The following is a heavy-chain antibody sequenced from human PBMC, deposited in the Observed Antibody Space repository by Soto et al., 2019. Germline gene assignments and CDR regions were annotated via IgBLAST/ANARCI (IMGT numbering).Heavy chain of an antibody. CDR3: AKVGPVVVIAILADDFDY. V-gene: IGHV3-23*01. Sequence: GGSLRLSCAASGFTFSSYAMSWVRQAPGKGLEWVSAISGSGGSTYYADSVKGRFTISRDNSKNTLYLQMNSLRAEDTAVYYCAKVGPVVVIAILADDFDYWGQGTLVTVSS. CDR2: ISGSGGST. CDR1: GFTFSSYA. D-gene: IGHD2-21*01. J-gene: IGHJ4*02.